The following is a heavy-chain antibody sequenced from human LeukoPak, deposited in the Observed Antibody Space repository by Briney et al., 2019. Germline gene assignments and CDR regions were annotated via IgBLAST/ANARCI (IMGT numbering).Heavy chain of an antibody. V-gene: IGHV3-7*01. CDR2: IKQDGSEK. D-gene: IGHD2-15*01. CDR1: GFTFSSYW. CDR3: ARESGYCSGGSCYYYGMDV. J-gene: IGHJ6*02. Sequence: GGSLRLSCAASGFTFSSYWMSWVRQPPEKGLGWVANIKQDGSEKYYVDSVKGRFTISRDNAKSSLYLQMNSLRAEDTAVYYCARESGYCSGGSCYYYGMDVWGQGTTVTVSS.